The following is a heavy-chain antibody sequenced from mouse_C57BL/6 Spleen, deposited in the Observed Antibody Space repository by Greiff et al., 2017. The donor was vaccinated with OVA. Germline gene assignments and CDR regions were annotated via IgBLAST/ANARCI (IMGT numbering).Heavy chain of an antibody. CDR3: AKKRDDYSWFAY. V-gene: IGHV2-5*01. CDR2: IWRGGST. J-gene: IGHJ3*01. CDR1: GFSLTSYG. D-gene: IGHD2-4*01. Sequence: VKLQESGPGLVQPSQSLSITCTVSGFSLTSYGVHWVRQSPGKGLEWLGVIWRGGSTDYNAAFMSRLSITKDNSKSQVFFKMNSLQADDTAIYYCAKKRDDYSWFAYWGQGTLVTVSA.